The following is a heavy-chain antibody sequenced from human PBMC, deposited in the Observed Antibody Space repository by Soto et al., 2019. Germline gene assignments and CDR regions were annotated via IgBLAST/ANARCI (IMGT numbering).Heavy chain of an antibody. CDR3: AVRSGSSYDQMVEEIDY. J-gene: IGHJ4*02. V-gene: IGHV1-3*01. CDR2: INAGNGNT. CDR1: GYTFTSYA. D-gene: IGHD5-12*01. Sequence: GASVKVSCKASGYTFTSYAMHWVRQAPGQRLEWMGWINAGNGNTKYSQKFQGRVTITRDTSASTAYMELSSLRSEDTAVYYCAVRSGSSYDQMVEEIDYWGQGTLVTVSS.